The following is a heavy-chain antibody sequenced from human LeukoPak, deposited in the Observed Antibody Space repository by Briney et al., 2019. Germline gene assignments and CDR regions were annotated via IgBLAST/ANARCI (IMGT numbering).Heavy chain of an antibody. J-gene: IGHJ4*02. CDR2: MNPNSGNT. CDR3: ARGLNIVATMLGY. V-gene: IGHV1-8*03. CDR1: GYTFTDHY. Sequence: ASVKVSCKASGYTFTDHYIHWVRQATGQGLEWMGWMNPNSGNTGYAQKFQGRVTITRNTSISTAYMELSSLRSEDTAVYYCARGLNIVATMLGYWGQGTLVTVSS. D-gene: IGHD5-12*01.